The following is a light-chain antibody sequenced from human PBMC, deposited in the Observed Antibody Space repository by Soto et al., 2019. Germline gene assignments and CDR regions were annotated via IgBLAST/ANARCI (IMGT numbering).Light chain of an antibody. CDR2: KAS. CDR1: QSISSW. V-gene: IGKV1-5*03. CDR3: QQYNSFPT. J-gene: IGKJ1*01. Sequence: DLQMTQSPSTLSASVGDRVTITCRANQSISSWLAWYQQKPGKAPKLLIYKASSLESGVPSRFSGSGSGTEFTLTISSLQPDDFATYYCQQYNSFPTFGQGTKVEIK.